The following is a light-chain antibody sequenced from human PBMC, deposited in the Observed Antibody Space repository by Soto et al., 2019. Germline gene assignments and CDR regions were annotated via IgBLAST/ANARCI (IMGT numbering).Light chain of an antibody. CDR1: QGVSGNY. Sequence: EIVLTQSPATLSLSPGERATLSCRASQGVSGNYLAWYQQKPGQAPRLLMYVASTRATGVPDTFSGSGSGTDFTLTISRLEPEDFAVYYCQQYASFPRTFGQGTRVEIK. J-gene: IGKJ1*01. V-gene: IGKV3-20*01. CDR2: VAS. CDR3: QQYASFPRT.